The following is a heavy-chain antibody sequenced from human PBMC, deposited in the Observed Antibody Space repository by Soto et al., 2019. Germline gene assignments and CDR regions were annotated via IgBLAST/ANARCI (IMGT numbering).Heavy chain of an antibody. J-gene: IGHJ4*02. CDR1: GFTFNTYG. CDR3: ARGGSGWYYCDY. V-gene: IGHV3-33*01. D-gene: IGHD6-19*01. CDR2: IWDDGSKK. Sequence: QVQLVESGGGVVQPGRSLRLSCAASGFTFNTYGMHWVRQAPGKGLEWVAVIWDDGSKKDYADSVTGRFTISRDNSKNTSHLQMNCLSVEDTAVYYCARGGSGWYYCDYWGQGTLVTVSS.